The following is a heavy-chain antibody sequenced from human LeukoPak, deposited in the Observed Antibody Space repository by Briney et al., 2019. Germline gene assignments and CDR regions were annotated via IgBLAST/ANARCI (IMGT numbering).Heavy chain of an antibody. D-gene: IGHD3-22*01. Sequence: SETLSLTCSVSGGSISSGGYYWSWIRQHPGKGLEWIGHIYYSESTYYNPSLKSRVTISVDTSKNQFSLKLSSVTVADTAVYYCAANYYDSRGFTSDYWGQGTLVIVSS. CDR1: GGSISSGGYY. CDR2: IYYSEST. J-gene: IGHJ4*02. CDR3: AANYYDSRGFTSDY. V-gene: IGHV4-31*03.